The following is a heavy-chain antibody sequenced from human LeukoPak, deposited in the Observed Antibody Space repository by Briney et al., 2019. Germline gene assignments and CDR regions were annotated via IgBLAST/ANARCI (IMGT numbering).Heavy chain of an antibody. CDR2: IYYSGST. J-gene: IGHJ4*02. D-gene: IGHD5-12*01. V-gene: IGHV4-39*01. CDR3: ARQIRGVLHSGSFDY. CDR1: GGSISSSSYY. Sequence: SETLSLTCTVSGGSISSSSYYWGWIRQPPGKGLEWIGSIYYSGSTYYNPSLKSRVTISVDTSKNQFSLKLSSVTAADTAVYYCARQIRGVLHSGSFDYWGQGTLVTVSS.